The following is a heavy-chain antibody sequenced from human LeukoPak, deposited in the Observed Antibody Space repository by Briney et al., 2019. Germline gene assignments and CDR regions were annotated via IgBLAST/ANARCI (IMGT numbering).Heavy chain of an antibody. CDR3: ARGREVAVAGRPFDP. CDR2: IYSGGST. D-gene: IGHD6-19*01. Sequence: KTSETLSLTCTVSGGSITPYYWSWIRQPPGKGLEWIGCIYSGGSTYHNPSLKSRVTISVDTSKNQFSLKLSSLTAADTAVYYCARGREVAVAGRPFDPWGQGTLVTVSS. V-gene: IGHV4-59*01. J-gene: IGHJ5*02. CDR1: GGSITPYY.